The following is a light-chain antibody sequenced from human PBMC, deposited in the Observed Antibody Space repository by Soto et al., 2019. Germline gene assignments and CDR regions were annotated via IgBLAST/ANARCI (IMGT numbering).Light chain of an antibody. V-gene: IGKV3-15*01. CDR1: QSVNFL. Sequence: EVVLTQSPATLSVSPGEGATLSCRASQSVNFLLAWYQQKPGQAPRLLIYRASTRATGVPARFSGSGSETEFTLTISTLQSEDFAVYYCQQYNNWPIAFGQGTRLEIK. CDR3: QQYNNWPIA. CDR2: RAS. J-gene: IGKJ5*01.